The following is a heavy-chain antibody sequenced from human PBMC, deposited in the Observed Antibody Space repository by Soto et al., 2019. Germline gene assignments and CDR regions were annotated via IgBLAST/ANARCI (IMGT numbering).Heavy chain of an antibody. J-gene: IGHJ1*01. D-gene: IGHD2-21*02. V-gene: IGHV1-69*02. CDR1: GGTFSSYT. Sequence: QVQLVQSGAEVKKPGSSVKVSCKASGGTFSSYTISWVRQAPGQGLEWMGRIIPILGIANYAQKFQGRVTITADKSTSTAYMELSSLRSEDTAVYYCARGGHIVVVTAIPSDLYFQHWGQGTLVTVSS. CDR2: IIPILGIA. CDR3: ARGGHIVVVTAIPSDLYFQH.